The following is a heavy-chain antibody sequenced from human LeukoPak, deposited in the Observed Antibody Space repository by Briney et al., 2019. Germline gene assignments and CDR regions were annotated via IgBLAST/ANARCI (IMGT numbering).Heavy chain of an antibody. J-gene: IGHJ4*02. Sequence: GGSLRLSCVASGFTFSSSWMSWIRQAPGKGLEWVANIKQDGSEKSYVESVRGRFTISRDNAKNSLYLQLNSLRAEDTALYYCARDNPPDYWGQGTLVTVSS. CDR3: ARDNPPDY. CDR2: IKQDGSEK. V-gene: IGHV3-7*03. CDR1: GFTFSSSW.